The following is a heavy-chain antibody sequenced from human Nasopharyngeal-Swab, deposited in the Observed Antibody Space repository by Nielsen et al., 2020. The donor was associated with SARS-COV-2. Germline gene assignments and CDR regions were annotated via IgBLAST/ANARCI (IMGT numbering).Heavy chain of an antibody. CDR3: ARDGPDYALDY. D-gene: IGHD4-17*01. CDR1: GVTVSSYW. J-gene: IGHJ4*02. Sequence: SCAAAGVTVSSYWMSWVRQAPGKGLEWGANIKQEGSEKYYVDSVKGRFTISRDNAKNSLYLQMNSLRAEDTAVYYCARDGPDYALDYWRQGTLVTVSS. CDR2: IKQEGSEK. V-gene: IGHV3-7*01.